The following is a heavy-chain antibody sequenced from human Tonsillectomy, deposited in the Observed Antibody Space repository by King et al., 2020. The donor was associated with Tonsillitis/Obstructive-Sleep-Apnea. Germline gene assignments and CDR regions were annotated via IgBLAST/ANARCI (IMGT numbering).Heavy chain of an antibody. J-gene: IGHJ4*02. V-gene: IGHV3-48*03. CDR1: GFTFSSYE. D-gene: IGHD5-18*01. CDR3: ARDAAMAFDY. CDR2: ISSSASTI. Sequence: VQLVESGGGLVQPGGSLRLSCAASGFTFSSYEMNCVRQAPGKGLEWVSYISSSASTIYYAESVKGRFTISRDNAKNSLYLQMSSLRAEDTAVYYWARDAAMAFDYWGQGTLVTVSS.